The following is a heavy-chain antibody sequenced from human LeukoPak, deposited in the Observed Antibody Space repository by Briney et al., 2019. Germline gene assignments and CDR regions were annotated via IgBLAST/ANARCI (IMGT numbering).Heavy chain of an antibody. CDR3: ARDWKGGSGWSGYYMGV. Sequence: GASVKVSCKASGYTFTSYYMHWVRQAPGQGLEWMGIINPNGGSTSYAQKFQGRVTMTRDMSTSTVYMELSSLRSEDTAVYYCARDWKGGSGWSGYYMGVWGKGTTVTVSS. D-gene: IGHD6-19*01. CDR2: INPNGGST. CDR1: GYTFTSYY. V-gene: IGHV1-46*01. J-gene: IGHJ6*03.